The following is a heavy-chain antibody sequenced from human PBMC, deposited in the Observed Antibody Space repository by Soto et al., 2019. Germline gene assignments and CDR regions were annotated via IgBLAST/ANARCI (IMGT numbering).Heavy chain of an antibody. J-gene: IGHJ6*02. V-gene: IGHV4-39*01. D-gene: IGHD2-2*03. CDR1: GGSVSSSSYP. Sequence: SETLSLTCTVSGGSVSSSSYPWGWIRQSPGKGLEWIGTIYSSENTYYNPSLLSRVTISVDTSKNEFSLRLSSVTAADTAVYYCARLNGYCISTNCHGYYGMDVWAQGTTVTVSS. CDR2: IYSSENT. CDR3: ARLNGYCISTNCHGYYGMDV.